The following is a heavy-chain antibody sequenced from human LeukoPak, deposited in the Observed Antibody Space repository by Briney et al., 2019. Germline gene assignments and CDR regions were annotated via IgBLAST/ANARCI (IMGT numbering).Heavy chain of an antibody. D-gene: IGHD3-22*01. CDR2: INHSGST. J-gene: IGHJ4*02. Sequence: SETLSLTCAVYGGSFSGYYWSWIRQPPGKGLEWIGEINHSGSTNYNPSLKSRVTISVDTSKNQFSLKLSSVTVADTAVYYCARDAYYYDSGGLDYWGQGTLVTVSS. CDR3: ARDAYYYDSGGLDY. CDR1: GGSFSGYY. V-gene: IGHV4-34*01.